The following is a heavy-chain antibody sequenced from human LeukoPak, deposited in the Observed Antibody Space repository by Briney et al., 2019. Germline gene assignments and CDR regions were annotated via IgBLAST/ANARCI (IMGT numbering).Heavy chain of an antibody. Sequence: PGGSLRLSCAASGFTFSVYYMSWIRQAPGKGLEWLSYISSGGDTIYYADSVKGRFTISRDNAKNSLYLLMNSLRAEDTAVYYCVRGGLLKTFDSWGQGNLVTVSS. J-gene: IGHJ4*02. D-gene: IGHD1-26*01. V-gene: IGHV3-11*01. CDR1: GFTFSVYY. CDR3: VRGGLLKTFDS. CDR2: ISSGGDTI.